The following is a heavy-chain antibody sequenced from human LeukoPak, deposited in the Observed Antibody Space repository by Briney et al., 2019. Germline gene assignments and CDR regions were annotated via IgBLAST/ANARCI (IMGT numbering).Heavy chain of an antibody. Sequence: PGRSLRLSCAASGFTFNTYAMDWVRQAPGKGLEWVAVISYDGSNKYYADSVKGRFAVPRDDSKNTLYLQMNSLRAEDTAVYYCARDFGLVGALGWFDPWGQGTLVTVSS. CDR2: ISYDGSNK. CDR3: ARDFGLVGALGWFDP. V-gene: IGHV3-30*09. J-gene: IGHJ5*02. CDR1: GFTFNTYA. D-gene: IGHD1-26*01.